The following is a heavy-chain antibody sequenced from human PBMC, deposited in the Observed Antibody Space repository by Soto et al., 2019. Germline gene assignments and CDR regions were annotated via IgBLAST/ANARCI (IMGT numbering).Heavy chain of an antibody. CDR1: GYTLTSYY. V-gene: IGHV1-46*03. D-gene: IGHD3-22*01. J-gene: IGHJ4*02. CDR2: INPSGGST. CDR3: ARGSYYYDGSGYCKYDF. Sequence: ASVKGSCKASGYTLTSYYMHWVRQAPGQGLEWMGIINPSGGSTGYAQKFQGRVTMTRDTSTSTVYMELSSLRSEDTAVYYCARGSYYYDGSGYCKYDFWGQGTLVTVAS.